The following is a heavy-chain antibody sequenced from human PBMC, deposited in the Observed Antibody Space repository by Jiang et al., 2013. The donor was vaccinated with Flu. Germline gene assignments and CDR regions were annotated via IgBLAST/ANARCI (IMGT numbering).Heavy chain of an antibody. Sequence: ALEWLALIYWDDDKRYRPSLKSRLAITRDTSKNQVVLTMTNMDPVDTATYYCAQAPVVAAPPGYWGQGTLVTVSS. CDR2: IYWDDDK. CDR3: AQAPVVAAPPGY. V-gene: IGHV2-5*02. D-gene: IGHD2-15*01. J-gene: IGHJ4*02.